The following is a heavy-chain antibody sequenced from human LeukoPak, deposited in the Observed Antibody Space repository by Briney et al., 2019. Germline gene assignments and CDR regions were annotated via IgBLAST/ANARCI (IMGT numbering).Heavy chain of an antibody. Sequence: GGSLRLSCAASGFTFSTYGMSWVRQAPGKGLEWVSAISGGGGSTLYAESVKGRFTISSDNSKNTLYLQMNSLGAEDTAVYYCARDEAYAFDIWGQGTMVTVSS. V-gene: IGHV3-23*01. CDR2: ISGGGGST. CDR3: ARDEAYAFDI. J-gene: IGHJ3*02. CDR1: GFTFSTYG.